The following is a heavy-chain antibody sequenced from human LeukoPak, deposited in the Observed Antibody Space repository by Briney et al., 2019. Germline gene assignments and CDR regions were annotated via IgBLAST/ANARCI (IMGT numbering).Heavy chain of an antibody. CDR3: ARWCVGSSTSCYPFDY. CDR2: IKQDGSEK. D-gene: IGHD2-2*01. CDR1: GFTFSSYW. J-gene: IGHJ4*02. Sequence: GGSLRLSCAASGFTFSSYWMSWVRQAPGKGLEWVANIKQDGSEKYYVDSVKGRFTISRDNAKNSLYLQMNSLRAEDTAVYYCARWCVGSSTSCYPFDYWGQGTLVTVSS. V-gene: IGHV3-7*03.